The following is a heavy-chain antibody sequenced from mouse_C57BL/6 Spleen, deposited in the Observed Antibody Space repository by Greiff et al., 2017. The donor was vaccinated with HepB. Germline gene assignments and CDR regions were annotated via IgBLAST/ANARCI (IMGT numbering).Heavy chain of an antibody. CDR1: GFTFTDYY. V-gene: IGHV7-3*01. D-gene: IGHD2-10*02. CDR2: IRNKANGYTT. Sequence: EVKLVESGGGLVQPGGSLSLSCAASGFTFTDYYMSWVRQPPGKALEWLGFIRNKANGYTTEYSASVKGRFTISRDNSQSILYLQMNALRAEDSATYYCARSPYGNYGFYFDYWGQSTTLTVSS. CDR3: ARSPYGNYGFYFDY. J-gene: IGHJ2*01.